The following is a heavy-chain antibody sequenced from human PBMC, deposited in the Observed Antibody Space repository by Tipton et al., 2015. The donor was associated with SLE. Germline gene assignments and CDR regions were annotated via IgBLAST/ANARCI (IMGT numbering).Heavy chain of an antibody. CDR2: ISWNSGSI. V-gene: IGHV3-9*01. CDR3: AKDLYGDQGAGAFDI. J-gene: IGHJ3*02. D-gene: IGHD4-17*01. Sequence: SLRFSCTTSGFFFGDYAMHWVRQAPGKGLEWVSSISWNSGSIGYADSVKGRFTISRDNGKNSMYLQMNSLRPEDTALYYCAKDLYGDQGAGAFDIWGQGTMVTVSS. CDR1: GFFFGDYA.